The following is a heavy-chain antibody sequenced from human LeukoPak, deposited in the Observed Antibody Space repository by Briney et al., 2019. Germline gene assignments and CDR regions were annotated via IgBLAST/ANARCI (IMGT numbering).Heavy chain of an antibody. J-gene: IGHJ4*02. CDR3: ARDRDYYDSSGYSYYFDY. D-gene: IGHD3-22*01. CDR2: INHSGST. CDR1: GGSFSGYY. Sequence: SETLSLTCAVYGGSFSGYYWSWIRQPPGKGLEWIGEINHSGSTNYNPSLKSRVTISVDTSKNQFSLKLSSVTAADTAVYYCARDRDYYDSSGYSYYFDYWGQGTLVTVSS. V-gene: IGHV4-34*01.